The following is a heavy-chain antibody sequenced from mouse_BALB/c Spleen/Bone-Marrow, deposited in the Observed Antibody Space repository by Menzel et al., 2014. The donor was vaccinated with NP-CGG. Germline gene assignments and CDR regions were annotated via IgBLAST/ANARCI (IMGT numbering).Heavy chain of an antibody. J-gene: IGHJ4*01. Sequence: QVELQKSGPGLGARSESLSITCTVSGFSLISYGVHWVRQPPGKGLEWLGVIWAGGSTNYNSALMSRLSISKDNSKSQVFLKKNSLQTDDTAMYYCARSSSPYYYAMDYWGQGTSVTVSS. V-gene: IGHV2-9*02. CDR2: IWAGGST. D-gene: IGHD1-1*01. CDR3: ARSSSPYYYAMDY. CDR1: GFSLISYG.